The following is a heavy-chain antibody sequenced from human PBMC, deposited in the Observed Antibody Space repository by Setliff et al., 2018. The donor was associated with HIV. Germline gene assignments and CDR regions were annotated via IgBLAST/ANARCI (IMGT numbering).Heavy chain of an antibody. CDR2: IYYSGST. CDR3: ARDRLDGYNSGFDY. D-gene: IGHD5-12*01. V-gene: IGHV4-59*01. CDR1: GGSIISYY. J-gene: IGHJ4*02. Sequence: PSETLSLTCTVSGGSIISYYWSWIRQPPGKGLEWIGYIYYSGSTTYNPSLKSRVTISVDTSKNQLSLKLSSVTAADTAVYYCARDRLDGYNSGFDYWGQGTLVTVSS.